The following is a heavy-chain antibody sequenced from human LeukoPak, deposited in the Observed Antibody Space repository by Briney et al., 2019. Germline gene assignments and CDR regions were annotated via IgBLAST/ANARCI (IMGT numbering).Heavy chain of an antibody. V-gene: IGHV3-15*01. Sequence: GGSLRLSCAVSGFTFSNAWVSWVRRAPGQGLEWVGRIKSKTDGGTPDYAAPGKVSLPISRGDSKNTLYLQMNSLKTEDTAVYYCTTGNGFWRGYQYNWGQGTLVTVSS. D-gene: IGHD3-3*01. CDR3: TTGNGFWRGYQYN. CDR2: IKSKTDGGTP. CDR1: GFTFSNAW. J-gene: IGHJ4*02.